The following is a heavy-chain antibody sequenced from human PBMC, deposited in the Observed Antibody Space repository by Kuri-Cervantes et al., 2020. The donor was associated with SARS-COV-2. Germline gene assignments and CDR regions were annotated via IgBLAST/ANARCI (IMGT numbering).Heavy chain of an antibody. CDR1: GFTFSSYA. CDR2: ISYDGSNK. J-gene: IGHJ4*02. V-gene: IGHV3-30-3*01. Sequence: GESLKISCAASGFTFSSYAMHWVRQAPGKGLEWVAVISYDGSNKYYADSVKGRFTISRDNSKNTLYLQMNSLRAEDTAVYYCAREGWELLDYRGQGTLVTVSS. D-gene: IGHD1-26*01. CDR3: AREGWELLDY.